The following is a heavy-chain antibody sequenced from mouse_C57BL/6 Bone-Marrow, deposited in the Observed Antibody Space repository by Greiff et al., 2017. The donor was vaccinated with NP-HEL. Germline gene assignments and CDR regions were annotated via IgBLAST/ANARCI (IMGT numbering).Heavy chain of an antibody. CDR3: AREGRRYAMDY. CDR2: IDPSDSYT. CDR1: GYTFTSYW. D-gene: IGHD2-14*01. V-gene: IGHV1-69*01. Sequence: VQLQQPGAELVMPGASVKLSCKASGYTFTSYWMHWVKQRPGQGLEWIGEIDPSDSYTNYNQKFKGKSTLTVDKSSSTAYMQLSSLTSEDSAVYYGAREGRRYAMDYWGQGTSVTVSS. J-gene: IGHJ4*01.